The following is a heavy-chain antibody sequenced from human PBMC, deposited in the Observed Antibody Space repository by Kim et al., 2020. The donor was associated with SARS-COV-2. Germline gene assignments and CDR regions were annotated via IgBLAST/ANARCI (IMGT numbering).Heavy chain of an antibody. CDR3: ARHVDTAMVWGPAYFDY. CDR1: GGSISSSSYY. Sequence: SETLSLTCTVSGGSISSSSYYWGWIRQPPGKGLEWIGSIYYSGSTYYNPSLKSRVTISVDTSKNQFSLKLSSVTAADTAVYYCARHVDTAMVWGPAYFDYWGQGTQVTVSS. CDR2: IYYSGST. J-gene: IGHJ4*02. D-gene: IGHD5-18*01. V-gene: IGHV4-39*01.